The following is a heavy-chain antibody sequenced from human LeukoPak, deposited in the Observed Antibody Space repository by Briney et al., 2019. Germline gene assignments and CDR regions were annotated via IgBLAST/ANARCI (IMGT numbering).Heavy chain of an antibody. CDR2: INSDGSST. CDR1: GFTFSCYW. V-gene: IGHV3-74*01. J-gene: IGHJ4*02. CDR3: AREYRGLYFDY. Sequence: GGSLRLSCAASGFTFSCYWMHWVRQAPGKGLVWVSRINSDGSSTSYADSVKGRFTISRDNAKNTLYLQMNSLRAEDTAVYYCAREYRGLYFDYWGQGTLVTVSS. D-gene: IGHD3-10*01.